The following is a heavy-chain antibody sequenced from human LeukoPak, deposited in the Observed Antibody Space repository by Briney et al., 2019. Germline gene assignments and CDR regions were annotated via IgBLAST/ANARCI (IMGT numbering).Heavy chain of an antibody. Sequence: GGSLRLSCAASGFTVSSNYMSCVRQAPGKGLEWVSVIYSGGRTYYADSVKGRFTISRDNSKNTLYLQMNSLRAEDTAVYYCARDWGLCSGGSCDAFDIWGQGTMVTVSS. CDR1: GFTVSSNY. CDR3: ARDWGLCSGGSCDAFDI. CDR2: IYSGGRT. V-gene: IGHV3-66*01. D-gene: IGHD2-15*01. J-gene: IGHJ3*02.